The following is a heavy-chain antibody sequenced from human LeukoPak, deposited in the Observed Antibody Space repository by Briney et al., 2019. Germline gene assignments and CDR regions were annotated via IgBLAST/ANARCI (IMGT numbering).Heavy chain of an antibody. V-gene: IGHV3-30-3*01. CDR2: VSSDGNNK. CDR3: ARARVTTGTTRSAFDI. D-gene: IGHD1-1*01. Sequence: GRSLRLSCAASGFTFSSYAMHWVRQAPGKGLEWVAVVSSDGNNKYYADSVKGRFTISRDNSKNTLYLEMNSLRAEDTAVHYCARARVTTGTTRSAFDIWGQGTMVTVSS. CDR1: GFTFSSYA. J-gene: IGHJ3*02.